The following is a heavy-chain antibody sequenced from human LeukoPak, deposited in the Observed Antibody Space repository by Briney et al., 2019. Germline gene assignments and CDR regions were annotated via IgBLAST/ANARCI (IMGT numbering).Heavy chain of an antibody. CDR2: ISSSGSTI. V-gene: IGHV3-48*03. CDR1: GFTLSHYE. CDR3: ASNTVAGTFDS. D-gene: IGHD6-19*01. J-gene: IGHJ4*02. Sequence: GGSLRLSCAASGFTLSHYEMNWVRQAPGKGLEWVSYISSSGSTIYYADSVKGRFTISRDNAKDSLYLHMNSLRAEDTAVYYCASNTVAGTFDSWGQGTLVTVSS.